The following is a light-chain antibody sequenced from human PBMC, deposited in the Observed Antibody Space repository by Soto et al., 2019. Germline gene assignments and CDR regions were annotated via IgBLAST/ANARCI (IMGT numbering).Light chain of an antibody. CDR1: SSDVGSYNL. J-gene: IGLJ1*01. Sequence: QSALTQPASVSGSPGQSITISCTGTSSDVGSYNLVSWYQQHPGKAPKLMIYEGSKRPSGVSNRFSGSKSGNTASLTISGLQAEDEADYYCCSYEAYNYVFGTGTKVTVL. V-gene: IGLV2-23*01. CDR3: CSYEAYNYV. CDR2: EGS.